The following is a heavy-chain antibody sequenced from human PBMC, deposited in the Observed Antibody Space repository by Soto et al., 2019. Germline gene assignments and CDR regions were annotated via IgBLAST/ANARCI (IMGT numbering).Heavy chain of an antibody. CDR2: IYDNGGA. Sequence: SETLSLTCTVSGDSISSGGYYWSWIRQHPGKGLEWIGYIYDNGGAYYSPSLKGRVVISVDRSENQFSLRLSSVTAADTAVYYCARVKGGTTRRAFDSWGQGTLVTVPS. D-gene: IGHD1-7*01. CDR3: ARVKGGTTRRAFDS. V-gene: IGHV4-31*03. CDR1: GDSISSGGYY. J-gene: IGHJ4*02.